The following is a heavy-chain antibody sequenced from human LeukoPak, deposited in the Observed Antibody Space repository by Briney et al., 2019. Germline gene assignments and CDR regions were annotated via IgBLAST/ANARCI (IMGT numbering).Heavy chain of an antibody. CDR3: VKDSLGATHSGNWFDP. Sequence: GRSLRLSCAASGFTFDEYAMPWVRQVPGKGLEWVSGISWNSGRRDYADSVKGRFTISRDNAKNSLYLQMNSLRAEDTALYYCVKDSLGATHSGNWFDPWGQGTLVTVSS. CDR1: GFTFDEYA. CDR2: ISWNSGRR. D-gene: IGHD1-26*01. J-gene: IGHJ5*02. V-gene: IGHV3-9*01.